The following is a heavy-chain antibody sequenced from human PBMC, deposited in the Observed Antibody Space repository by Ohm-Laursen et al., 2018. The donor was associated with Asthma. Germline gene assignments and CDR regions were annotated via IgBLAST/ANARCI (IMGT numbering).Heavy chain of an antibody. J-gene: IGHJ4*02. CDR2: MNPNSGTT. Sequence: GASVKVSCKASGGTFSSYAISWVRQATGQGLEWMGWMNPNSGTTGYARKFQGRVTMTRNTSITTAYMELSSLRSDDTAVYYCARVGYGGNSGIDYWGLGTLVTVTS. V-gene: IGHV1-8*02. D-gene: IGHD4-23*01. CDR1: GGTFSSYA. CDR3: ARVGYGGNSGIDY.